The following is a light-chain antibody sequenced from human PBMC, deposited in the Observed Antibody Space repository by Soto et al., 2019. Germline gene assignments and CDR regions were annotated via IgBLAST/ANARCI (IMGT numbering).Light chain of an antibody. CDR1: QSVTNY. Sequence: EIFLTQSPDTLSLSPGERATLTCRASQSVTNYIAWYQQRPGQAPRLLIYDASNRATSVPARFSGSRSGTVFTLTISDLEPADFGLYYCQQRLNWPPGFGQGTKVDIK. V-gene: IGKV3-11*01. J-gene: IGKJ1*01. CDR3: QQRLNWPPG. CDR2: DAS.